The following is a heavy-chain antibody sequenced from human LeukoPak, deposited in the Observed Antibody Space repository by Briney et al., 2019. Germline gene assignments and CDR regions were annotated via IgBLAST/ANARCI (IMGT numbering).Heavy chain of an antibody. CDR3: ARDLSRYSYGLQIDY. J-gene: IGHJ4*02. D-gene: IGHD5-18*01. V-gene: IGHV3-21*01. CDR1: GFTFSSYS. CDR2: ISSSSSYI. Sequence: GGSLRLSCAASGFTFSSYSMNWVRQAPGKGLEWVSSISSSSSYIYYADSVKGRFTISRDNAKNSLYLQMNSLRAEDTAVYYCARDLSRYSYGLQIDYWGQGTLVTVSS.